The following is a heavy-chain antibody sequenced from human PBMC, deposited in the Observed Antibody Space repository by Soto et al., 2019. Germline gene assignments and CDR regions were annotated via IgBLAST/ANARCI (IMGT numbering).Heavy chain of an antibody. J-gene: IGHJ3*02. D-gene: IGHD3-9*01. V-gene: IGHV1-24*01. CDR2: FDPEDGET. CDR3: ATSRYFGDAFDI. CDR1: GYTLTELS. Sequence: ASVKVSCKVSGYTLTELSMHWVRQAPGKGLEWMGGFDPEDGETIYAQKFQGRVTMTEDTSTDTAYMELSSLRSEDTAVYYCATSRYFGDAFDIWGQGTMVTVSS.